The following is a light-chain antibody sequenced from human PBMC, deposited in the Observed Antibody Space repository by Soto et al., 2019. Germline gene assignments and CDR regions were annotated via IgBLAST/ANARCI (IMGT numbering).Light chain of an antibody. J-gene: IGLJ1*01. CDR1: SSDVGGYIY. V-gene: IGLV2-14*03. CDR2: DVS. CDR3: SSYTSSSTPFL. Sequence: SVLTQPSCVSGSPGQSITISCTGTSSDVGGYIYVSWYQHHPGEAPKLMIYDVSYRPSGVSDRFSGSKSGNTASLTISGLQAEDEADYYCSSYTSSSTPFLFGAGTKVTVL.